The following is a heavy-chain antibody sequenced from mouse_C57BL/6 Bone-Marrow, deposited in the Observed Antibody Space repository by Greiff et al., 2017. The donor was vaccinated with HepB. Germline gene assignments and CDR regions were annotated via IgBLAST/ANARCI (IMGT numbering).Heavy chain of an antibody. J-gene: IGHJ2*01. CDR3: TIYGSSS. CDR1: GYTFTSYW. CDR2: IYPGNSDT. D-gene: IGHD1-1*01. V-gene: IGHV1-5*01. Sequence: VQLQQSGTVLARPGASVKMSCKTSGYTFTSYWMHWVKQRPGQGLEWIGAIYPGNSDTSYNQKFKGKAKLTAGTSASTAYMELSSLTNEDSAVYYCTIYGSSSWGQGTTLTVSS.